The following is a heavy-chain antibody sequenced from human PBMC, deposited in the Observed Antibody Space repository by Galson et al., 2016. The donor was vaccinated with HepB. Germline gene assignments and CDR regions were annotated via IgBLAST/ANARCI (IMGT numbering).Heavy chain of an antibody. CDR3: ARQHTSNYYGMDV. CDR1: GYSFTSYW. V-gene: IGHV5-51*01. Sequence: QSGAEVKKPGESLKIFCKGSGYSFTSYWIGWVRQMPGKGLEWMGIIYPGDSDTRYSPSFQGQVIMSADKSISTAYLEWSSLKASDTASYYCARQHTSNYYGMDVWGQGTTVTVSS. J-gene: IGHJ6*02. CDR2: IYPGDSDT.